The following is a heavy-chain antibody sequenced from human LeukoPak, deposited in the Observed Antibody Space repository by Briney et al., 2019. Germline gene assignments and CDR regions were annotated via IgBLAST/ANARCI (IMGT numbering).Heavy chain of an antibody. D-gene: IGHD4-17*01. CDR1: GFTFSSYA. J-gene: IGHJ4*02. Sequence: PGGSLRLSCAASGFTFSSYAMHWVRQAPGKGLEWVSCVTSSSNYIYYADSVKGRFTISRDNAKNSLYLQMNSLRAEDTAVYYCARASGDYLVDYWGQGTLVTVSS. CDR3: ARASGDYLVDY. V-gene: IGHV3-21*01. CDR2: VTSSSNYI.